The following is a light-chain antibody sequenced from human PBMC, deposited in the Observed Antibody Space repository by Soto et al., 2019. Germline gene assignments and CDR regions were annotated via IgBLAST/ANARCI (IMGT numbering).Light chain of an antibody. J-gene: IGLJ6*01. CDR2: EVT. CDR3: SSYGGRNSVL. V-gene: IGLV2-8*01. Sequence: QSALTQPPSASGSPGQSVTISCTGTNSDVGLYNFVSWYQHHPGNAPKLIIYEVTKRPSGVPDRFSGSKSGNTASLTVSGLRSDDEADYYCSSYGGRNSVLLGGGTKVPVL. CDR1: NSDVGLYNF.